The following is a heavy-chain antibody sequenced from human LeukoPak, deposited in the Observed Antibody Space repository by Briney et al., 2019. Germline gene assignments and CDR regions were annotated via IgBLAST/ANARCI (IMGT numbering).Heavy chain of an antibody. J-gene: IGHJ4*02. V-gene: IGHV1-18*01. CDR2: ISAYNGNT. CDR3: ARDQPSDYYDSSGYDY. D-gene: IGHD3-22*01. Sequence: ASAKVSCKASGYTFTSYGISWVRQAPGQGLEWMGWISAYNGNTNYAQKLQGRVTMTIDTSTSTAYMELRSLRSDDTAVYYCARDQPSDYYDSSGYDYWGQGTLVTVSS. CDR1: GYTFTSYG.